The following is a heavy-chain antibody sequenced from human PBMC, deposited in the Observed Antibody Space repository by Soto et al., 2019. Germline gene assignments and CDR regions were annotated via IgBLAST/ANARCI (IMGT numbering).Heavy chain of an antibody. CDR3: AKDRTFGPPLVRFDS. J-gene: IGHJ4*02. D-gene: IGHD6-6*01. V-gene: IGHV3-23*01. CDR1: GFTFSVYA. Sequence: GGSLRLSCGASGFTFSVYAMTWVCQAPGKGLEWVSAISGNGGSTYYADSVKGRFTISRDNSKSTLHLQMNSLRVEDTAVYYCAKDRTFGPPLVRFDSWGQGTLVTVSS. CDR2: ISGNGGST.